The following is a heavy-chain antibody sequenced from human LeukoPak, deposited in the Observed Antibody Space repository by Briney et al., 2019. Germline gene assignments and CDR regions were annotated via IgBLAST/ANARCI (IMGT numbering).Heavy chain of an antibody. CDR2: IIGSGSEM. Sequence: GWPLRLSCAASGFTFNSYSMNWVRQAPGRGPEWVATIIGSGSEMFYADSLKGRFTISRDNYENSLYLQRNSLRVEDTAVYYCAKVQSDIVGAMFFAFDVWGQGTMVSVSS. J-gene: IGHJ3*01. V-gene: IGHV3-21*06. CDR1: GFTFNSYS. CDR3: AKVQSDIVGAMFFAFDV. D-gene: IGHD1-26*01.